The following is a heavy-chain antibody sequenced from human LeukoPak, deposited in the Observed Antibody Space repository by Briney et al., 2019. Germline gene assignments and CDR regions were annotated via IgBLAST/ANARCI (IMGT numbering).Heavy chain of an antibody. J-gene: IGHJ2*01. CDR3: ARDRGEIEMATINWYFDL. Sequence: ASVKVSCKASGYTFTTYYMQWLRQAPGQGLERMGIINPSGGSTSYAQKFQGRVTMTRDTSTSTVYMELSSLRSEDTAVYYCARDRGEIEMATINWYFDLWGRGTLVTVSS. D-gene: IGHD5-24*01. V-gene: IGHV1-46*01. CDR2: INPSGGST. CDR1: GYTFTTYY.